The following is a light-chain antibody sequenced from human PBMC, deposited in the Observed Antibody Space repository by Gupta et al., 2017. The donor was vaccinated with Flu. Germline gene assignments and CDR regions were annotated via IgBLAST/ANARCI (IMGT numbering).Light chain of an antibody. CDR1: SSNIGAGYA. CDR3: QSDDRRLCVV. J-gene: IGLJ2*01. V-gene: IGLV1-40*01. CDR2: GNS. Sequence: AASENTGQRVNIPCTGSSSNIGAGYAVHWYQQLPGTAPKVLIYGNSNRPAGVPDRFSGSKSGPSASLAIAGLQAEDEALYSCQSDDRRLCVVFGGGTKLTVL.